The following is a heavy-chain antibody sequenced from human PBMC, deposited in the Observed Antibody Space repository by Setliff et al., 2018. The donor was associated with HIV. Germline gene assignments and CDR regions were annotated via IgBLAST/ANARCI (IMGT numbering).Heavy chain of an antibody. Sequence: SETLSLTCTVSGGSISSHYWSWIRQPPGKGLAWIGYIYDSGITNYNPSLKSRVTIAVDTSNNQFSLKLNSVTAADTAVYYCVRRVGIASVPPVAIRAFDNWGQGSLVTVSS. D-gene: IGHD2-2*02. V-gene: IGHV4-59*08. CDR3: VRRVGIASVPPVAIRAFDN. J-gene: IGHJ4*02. CDR2: IYDSGIT. CDR1: GGSISSHY.